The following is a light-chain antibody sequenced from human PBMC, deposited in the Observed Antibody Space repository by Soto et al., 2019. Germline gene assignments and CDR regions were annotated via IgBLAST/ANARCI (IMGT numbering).Light chain of an antibody. CDR2: GGS. CDR3: QQYSSSRT. Sequence: EIVMTQSPATLSVSPGESVTLSCRASLGISINLAWYQQKPGQAPRLLIYGGSSRATGIPVRFSGSGSETDFTLTITRLEPEDFAVYYCQQYSSSRTFGQGTKVDIK. V-gene: IGKV3-20*01. CDR1: LGISIN. J-gene: IGKJ1*01.